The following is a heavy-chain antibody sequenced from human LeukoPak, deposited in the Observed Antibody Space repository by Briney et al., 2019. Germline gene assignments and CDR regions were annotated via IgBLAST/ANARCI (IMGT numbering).Heavy chain of an antibody. D-gene: IGHD3-10*01. CDR3: ARVGDHYHWYLDV. Sequence: GGSLTLSCEGSGFSVSTNYMNWVRQAPGKGLEWVSTLYSGGSTYYADSVKGRFTVSRDSSKNTLYLHMNSLRAEDTAVYYCARVGDHYHWYLDVWGRGTLVTASS. V-gene: IGHV3-53*01. CDR1: GFSVSTNY. CDR2: LYSGGST. J-gene: IGHJ2*01.